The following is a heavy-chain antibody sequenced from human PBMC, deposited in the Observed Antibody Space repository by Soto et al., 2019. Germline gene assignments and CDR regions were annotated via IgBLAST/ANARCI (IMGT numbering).Heavy chain of an antibody. CDR3: AKLSQYRSSYYFNS. CDR2: VSGLGASS. J-gene: IGHJ4*02. V-gene: IGHV3-23*01. Sequence: EVQLLESGGGLVQPGGSLRLSCAASGFTFNSYAMSWVRQAPGKGLEWVSAVSGLGASSYYADSVRGRFTISRDNSKNTLYLQMNSLRAEDTAVYYCAKLSQYRSSYYFNSWGQGTLVTVSS. CDR1: GFTFNSYA. D-gene: IGHD6-6*01.